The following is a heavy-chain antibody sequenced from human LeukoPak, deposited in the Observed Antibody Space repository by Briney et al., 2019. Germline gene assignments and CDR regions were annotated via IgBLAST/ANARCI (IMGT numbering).Heavy chain of an antibody. CDR2: INPNSGGT. CDR1: GYTFTGYY. J-gene: IGHJ3*02. CDR3: ARLLCGGDCRDAFDI. D-gene: IGHD2-21*02. Sequence: ASVKVSCKASGYTFTGYYMHWVRQAPGQGLEWMGWINPNSGGTNYAQKFQGWVTMTRDTSISTAYMELSRLRSDDTAVYYCARLLCGGDCRDAFDIWGQGTMVTVSS. V-gene: IGHV1-2*04.